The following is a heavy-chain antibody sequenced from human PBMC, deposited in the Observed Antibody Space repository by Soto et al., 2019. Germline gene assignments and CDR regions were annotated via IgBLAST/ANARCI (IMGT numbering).Heavy chain of an antibody. D-gene: IGHD1-1*01. Sequence: GGALRLSCVASGFTFSDYGMQWVRQAPGKGLEWVAIILYDGSYKYYADSVKGRFTISRDNSKNTMYLEMNSLRAEDSSLYYCAKHSYDSAIDYWGQGTLVTVS. CDR2: ILYDGSYK. V-gene: IGHV3-30*18. J-gene: IGHJ4*02. CDR1: GFTFSDYG. CDR3: AKHSYDSAIDY.